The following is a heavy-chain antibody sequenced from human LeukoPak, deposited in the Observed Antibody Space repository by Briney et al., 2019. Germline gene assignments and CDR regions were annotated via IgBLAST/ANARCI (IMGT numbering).Heavy chain of an antibody. V-gene: IGHV4-59*01. Sequence: SETLSLTCTVSGDSISDYYWSWIRQPPGKGLEWIGYIHNSGSTKYTPSLKSRVSISVDTSKKQFSLKLSSVTAAATAVYYCARDLMSHTVGYFDYWGQGTLVTVSS. CDR2: IHNSGST. CDR1: GDSISDYY. D-gene: IGHD4-23*01. J-gene: IGHJ4*02. CDR3: ARDLMSHTVGYFDY.